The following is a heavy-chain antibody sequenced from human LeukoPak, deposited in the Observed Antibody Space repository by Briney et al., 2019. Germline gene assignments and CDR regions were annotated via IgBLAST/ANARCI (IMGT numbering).Heavy chain of an antibody. D-gene: IGHD3-10*01. Sequence: PSETLSLTCTVSGGSISSSSYYWGWIRQPPGKGLEWIGSIYYSGSTYYNPSLKSRVTISVDTSKNQFSLKLSSVTAADTAVYYCARFGDRKGTDYWGQGTLVTVSS. CDR1: GGSISSSSYY. J-gene: IGHJ4*02. V-gene: IGHV4-39*07. CDR3: ARFGDRKGTDY. CDR2: IYYSGST.